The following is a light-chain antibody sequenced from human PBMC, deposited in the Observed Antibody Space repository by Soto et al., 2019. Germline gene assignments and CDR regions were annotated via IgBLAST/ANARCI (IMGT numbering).Light chain of an antibody. J-gene: IGKJ4*01. Sequence: EIVMTQSPATLSLSPGERATLSCRASQSVSSNLAWYQQKPGQAPRLLIYGASTRATGVPARFSGSGSGTEFTLTISTLQSEDFAVYYCQQYDNWPPLTFGGETKVDIK. V-gene: IGKV3-15*01. CDR1: QSVSSN. CDR3: QQYDNWPPLT. CDR2: GAS.